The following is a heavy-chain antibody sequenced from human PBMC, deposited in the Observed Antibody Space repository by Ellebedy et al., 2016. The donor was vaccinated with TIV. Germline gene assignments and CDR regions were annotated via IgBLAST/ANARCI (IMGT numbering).Heavy chain of an antibody. CDR3: ARILRGYSYGYGYFDY. D-gene: IGHD5-18*01. CDR1: GGSISSYY. CDR2: IYYSGST. J-gene: IGHJ4*02. Sequence: GSLRLSCTVSGGSISSYYWSWIRQPPGKGLEWIGYIYYSGSTNYNPSLKSRVTISVDTSKNQFSLKLSSVTAADTAVYYCARILRGYSYGYGYFDYWGQGTLVTVSS. V-gene: IGHV4-59*08.